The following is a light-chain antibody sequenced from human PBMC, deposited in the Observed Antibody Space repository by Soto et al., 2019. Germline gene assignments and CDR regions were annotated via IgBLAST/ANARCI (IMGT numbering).Light chain of an antibody. CDR1: QSITTW. Sequence: DIQMTQSPSTLSASVGDRVTITCRASQSITTWLAWYQQKAGKAPKLLVSDASTLETGVPSRFSGSGSGTQFTLTIAGLQPDDVATYYCQQYISFPLTFGGGTTV. CDR2: DAS. J-gene: IGKJ4*01. V-gene: IGKV1-5*01. CDR3: QQYISFPLT.